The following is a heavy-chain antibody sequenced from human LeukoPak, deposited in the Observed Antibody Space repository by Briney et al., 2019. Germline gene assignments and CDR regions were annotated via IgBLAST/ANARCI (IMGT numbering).Heavy chain of an antibody. CDR1: GGSISSGDYY. CDR3: AREKATVRFLEWLPHSNWFDP. J-gene: IGHJ5*02. CDR2: IYTSGST. D-gene: IGHD3-3*01. Sequence: SQTLSLTCTVSGGSISSGDYYWSWIRQPAGKGLEWIGRIYTSGSTNYNPSLKSRVTISVDTSKNQFSLKLSSVTAADTAVYYCAREKATVRFLEWLPHSNWFDPWGQGTLVTVSS. V-gene: IGHV4-61*02.